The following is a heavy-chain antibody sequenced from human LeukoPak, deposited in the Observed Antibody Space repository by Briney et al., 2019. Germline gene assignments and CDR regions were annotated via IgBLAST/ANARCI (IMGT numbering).Heavy chain of an antibody. V-gene: IGHV3-23*01. Sequence: GGSLRLSCAASRFTFSSYSMHWVRQTPGKGLVWVSAINDDTPYYTDSVKGRFTVSRDKSKDTLYLQLSRLRAEDTAIYYCVKEHDLWHEEGNWFDTWGQGVLVTVSS. CDR2: INDDTP. D-gene: IGHD3-3*01. J-gene: IGHJ5*02. CDR3: VKEHDLWHEEGNWFDT. CDR1: RFTFSSYS.